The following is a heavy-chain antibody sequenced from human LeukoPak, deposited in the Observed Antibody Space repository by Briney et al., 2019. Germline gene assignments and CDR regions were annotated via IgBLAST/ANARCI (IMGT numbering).Heavy chain of an antibody. D-gene: IGHD6-19*01. Sequence: SQTLSLTSAISVDSVSSNSAAWNWIRQSPSGVLGWEGRTYSRSKWYNGYAISLKSRITISPDTSKNQFSLQLNSVTPDDTAVYYCGRGHSGYLDSWGQGTLVTVSS. J-gene: IGHJ4*02. CDR3: GRGHSGYLDS. V-gene: IGHV6-1*01. CDR2: TYSRSKWYN. CDR1: VDSVSSNSAA.